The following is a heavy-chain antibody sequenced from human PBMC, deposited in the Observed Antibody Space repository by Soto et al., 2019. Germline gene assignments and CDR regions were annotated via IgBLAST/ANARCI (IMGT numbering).Heavy chain of an antibody. CDR3: VRGSTRDY. CDR2: INSDGSST. J-gene: IGHJ4*02. CDR1: GFTFSHYW. V-gene: IGHV3-74*01. Sequence: EVQLVESGGGLVQPGGSLRLSCAASGFTFSHYWMHWVRQAPEKGLVWVSRINSDGSSTTYADSVKGRFTISRDNAKNTLYLQMNSLRDEDTALYYCVRGSTRDYWGQGTLVTVSS.